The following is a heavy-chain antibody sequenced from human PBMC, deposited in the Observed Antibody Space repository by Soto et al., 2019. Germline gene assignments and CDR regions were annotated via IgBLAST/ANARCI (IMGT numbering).Heavy chain of an antibody. CDR3: GSSPDYYYGMDV. V-gene: IGHV4-30-4*01. CDR1: GGSISSGDYY. D-gene: IGHD6-13*01. CDR2: IYYSGST. Sequence: QVQLQESGPGLVKPSQTLSLTCTVSGGSISSGDYYWSWIRQPPGKGLEWIGYIYYSGSTYYNPSLKSRVTISVDASKNQFSLKLSSVTAADTAVYYCGSSPDYYYGMDVWGQGTTVTVS. J-gene: IGHJ6*02.